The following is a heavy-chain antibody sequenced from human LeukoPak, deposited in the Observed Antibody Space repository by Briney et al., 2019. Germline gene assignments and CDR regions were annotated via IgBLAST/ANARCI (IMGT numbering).Heavy chain of an antibody. V-gene: IGHV3-48*04. CDR2: ISSSGSTI. Sequence: GGSLRLSCAASGFTFSSYAMSWVRQAPGKGLEWVSYISSSGSTIYYADSVKGRFTISRDNAKNSLYLQMNSLRAEDTAVYYCSTTYYYDSSEGYWGQGTLVTVSS. D-gene: IGHD3-22*01. J-gene: IGHJ4*02. CDR1: GFTFSSYA. CDR3: STTYYYDSSEGY.